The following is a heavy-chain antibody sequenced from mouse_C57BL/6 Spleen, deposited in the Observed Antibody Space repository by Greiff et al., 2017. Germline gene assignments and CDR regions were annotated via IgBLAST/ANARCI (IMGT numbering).Heavy chain of an antibody. CDR1: GFTFSDYG. CDR2: ISSGSSTI. CDR3: ARTDSNYGGGAMDY. Sequence: EVMLVESGGGLVKPGGSLKLSCAASGFTFSDYGMHWVRQAPEKGLEWVAYISSGSSTIYYADTVKGRFTISRDNAKNTLFLQMTSLRSEDTAMYYCARTDSNYGGGAMDYWGQGTSVTVSS. J-gene: IGHJ4*01. V-gene: IGHV5-17*01. D-gene: IGHD2-5*01.